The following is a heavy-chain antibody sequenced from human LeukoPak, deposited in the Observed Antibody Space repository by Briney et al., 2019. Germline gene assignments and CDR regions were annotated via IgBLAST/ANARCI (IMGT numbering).Heavy chain of an antibody. CDR2: IYYGGTT. J-gene: IGHJ4*02. CDR3: ARSGSGYLRYYFDY. D-gene: IGHD5-12*01. V-gene: IGHV4-39*07. Sequence: SETLSLTCTVSGGSIRGSTSYWGWIRQPPGKGLEWIGNIYYGGTTYYNPSLKSRVTISVDTSKNQFSLRLTSVTAADTAVYYCARSGSGYLRYYFDYWGQGTLVTVSS. CDR1: GGSIRGSTSY.